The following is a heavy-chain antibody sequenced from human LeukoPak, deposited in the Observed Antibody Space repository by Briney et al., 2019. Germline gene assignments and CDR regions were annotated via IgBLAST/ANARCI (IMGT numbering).Heavy chain of an antibody. Sequence: GGSLRLSCAASGSYCIHWVRQAPGKGLVWVSHINSDGSWTSYADSVKGRFTISKDNAKNTVYLQMNNLRAEDTAVYYCVSFYETYWGRGTLVTVSS. V-gene: IGHV3-74*01. CDR1: GSYC. J-gene: IGHJ4*02. CDR2: INSDGSWT. CDR3: VSFYETY. D-gene: IGHD2/OR15-2a*01.